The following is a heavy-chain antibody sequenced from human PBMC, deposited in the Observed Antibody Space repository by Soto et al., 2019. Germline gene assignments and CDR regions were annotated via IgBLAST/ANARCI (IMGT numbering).Heavy chain of an antibody. CDR2: IYPSDSDT. CDR1: GYNFAGYW. V-gene: IGHV5-51*01. Sequence: PGESLKISCKGSGYNFAGYWIAWVRQMPGKGLELMGIIYPSDSDTRYRPSFQGQVTISADKSISTAYLQWSSLKASDTAMYYCARTNYYDSSGYYGPDYWGQGTLVTVSS. D-gene: IGHD3-22*01. CDR3: ARTNYYDSSGYYGPDY. J-gene: IGHJ4*02.